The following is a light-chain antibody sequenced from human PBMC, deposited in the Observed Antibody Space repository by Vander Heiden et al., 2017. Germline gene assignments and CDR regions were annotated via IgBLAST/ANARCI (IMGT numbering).Light chain of an antibody. CDR1: QSILHSSNNKNY. Sequence: IVLTQSPDSLAVSLGERATINCKSSQSILHSSNNKNYLAWYQQKPGQPPKLLIYWASTRDSGVPDRFSGSGSGSDFTLTISSLQAEDVAVYYCQQYYSSPRTFGQGTKVEIK. CDR2: WAS. V-gene: IGKV4-1*01. J-gene: IGKJ1*01. CDR3: QQYYSSPRT.